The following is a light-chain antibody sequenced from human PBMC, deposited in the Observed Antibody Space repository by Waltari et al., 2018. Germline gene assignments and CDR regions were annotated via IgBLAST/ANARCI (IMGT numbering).Light chain of an antibody. V-gene: IGLV1-40*01. Sequence: QSVLTQPPSVSGAPGQRVTISCTGSSSNIGAGYDVHWYQQLPGTAPKLLIYGNISRPSGVPDRFSGSKSGTSASRAITGLQAEDEADYYCQSYDSSLVFGGGTKLTVL. J-gene: IGLJ2*01. CDR2: GNI. CDR1: SSNIGAGYD. CDR3: QSYDSSLV.